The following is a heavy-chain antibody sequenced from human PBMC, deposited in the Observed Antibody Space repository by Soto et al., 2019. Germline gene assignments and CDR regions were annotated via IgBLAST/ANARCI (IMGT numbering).Heavy chain of an antibody. CDR2: IYWDDDK. J-gene: IGHJ4*02. V-gene: IGHV2-5*02. D-gene: IGHD6-19*01. Sequence: QITLKESGPTLVKPTQTLTLTCTFSGFSLGTSGVGVGWIRQPPGKALEWLVFIYWDDDKRYSPSLKNRLTITKDTSKNQVVLTMTNMDPVDTAKYFCAHRGPLNSGWNEGYFDYWGQGSLVTVSS. CDR1: GFSLGTSGVG. CDR3: AHRGPLNSGWNEGYFDY.